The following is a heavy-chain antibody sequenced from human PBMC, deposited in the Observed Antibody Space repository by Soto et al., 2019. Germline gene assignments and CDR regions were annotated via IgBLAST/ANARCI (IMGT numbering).Heavy chain of an antibody. J-gene: IGHJ3*01. D-gene: IGHD2-21*01. CDR2: MNPNTGNR. CDR3: ARYIFARAFDF. CDR1: GYIFTRCA. Sequence: VASVKVSCKASGYIFTRCAISWVRQAPGQGPEWMGWMNPNTGNRGFAQKFQGRVTLTRDTSISTAYMELSSLTSEDTAVYYCARYIFARAFDFWGQGTMVTVSS. V-gene: IGHV1-8*01.